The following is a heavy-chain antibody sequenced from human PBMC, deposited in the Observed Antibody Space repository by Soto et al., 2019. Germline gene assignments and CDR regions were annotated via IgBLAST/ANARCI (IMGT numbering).Heavy chain of an antibody. V-gene: IGHV3-48*01. CDR2: ISSSSSTI. J-gene: IGHJ4*02. CDR1: AFTFSTYS. D-gene: IGHD6-13*01. CDR3: AKRAKIAADRSYYFDY. Sequence: PGGSLRLSCAASAFTFSTYSMNWVRQAPGKGLEWVSYISSSSSTIFYTDSVKGRFTVSRDNAKNSLYLQMNSLRVEDTAVYYCAKRAKIAADRSYYFDYWGQGTLVTVSS.